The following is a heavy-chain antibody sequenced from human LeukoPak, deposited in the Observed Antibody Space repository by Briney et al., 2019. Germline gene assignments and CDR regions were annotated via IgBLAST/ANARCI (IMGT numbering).Heavy chain of an antibody. CDR2: IATISHYI. CDR3: ARSGGPGTYHQLRYNWFDP. V-gene: IGHV3-21*01. Sequence: GGSLRLSCAASGFTLSDYHMNWVRQAPGKGLEWLSSIATISHYIYYAGAVRGRFTVSRDNAKNSLYLQMDSLRGEDTAVYYCARSGGPGTYHQLRYNWFDPWGQGTLVTVSS. J-gene: IGHJ5*02. D-gene: IGHD3-10*01. CDR1: GFTLSDYH.